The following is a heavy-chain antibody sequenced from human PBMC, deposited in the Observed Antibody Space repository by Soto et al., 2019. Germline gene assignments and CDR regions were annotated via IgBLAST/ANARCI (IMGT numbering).Heavy chain of an antibody. Sequence: SETLSLTCTVSGGSISSYYWRWIRQPPGKGLEWIGYIYYSGSTNYNPSLKSRVTISVDTSKNQFSLKLSSVTAADTAVYYCARQGFGELSIDYWGQGTLVTVSS. J-gene: IGHJ4*02. CDR3: ARQGFGELSIDY. CDR1: GGSISSYY. V-gene: IGHV4-59*08. CDR2: IYYSGST. D-gene: IGHD3-10*01.